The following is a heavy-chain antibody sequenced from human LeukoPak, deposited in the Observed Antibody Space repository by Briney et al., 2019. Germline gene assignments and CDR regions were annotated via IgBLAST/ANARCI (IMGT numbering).Heavy chain of an antibody. J-gene: IGHJ4*02. CDR3: ARRRRYYDSGNYYGLDIDY. Sequence: AGGSLRLSCAASGFTFSSYSMNWVRQAPGKGLEWIGEIHHSGTTNYNPSLKSRVTISVDTSKNQFSLKLTSVTAADTAVYYCARRRRYYDSGNYYGLDIDYWGQGTLVTVSS. CDR2: IHHSGTT. D-gene: IGHD3-10*01. CDR1: GFTFSSYS. V-gene: IGHV4-34*01.